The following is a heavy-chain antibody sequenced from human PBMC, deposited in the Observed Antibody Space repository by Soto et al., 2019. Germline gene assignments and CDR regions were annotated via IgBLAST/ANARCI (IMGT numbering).Heavy chain of an antibody. J-gene: IGHJ6*01. Sequence: GESLKISCEVSTFSFTTYWIAWVRQMPGRVLEWMGVIHPADSGTRYSPSFQGHVTISADNSISTSYLQWSSLKASDSGTYYCARSWEVGTYKRRHYYYGVDVWGQRTTVIVS. CDR2: IHPADSGT. CDR1: TFSFTTYW. D-gene: IGHD1-1*01. V-gene: IGHV5-51*01. CDR3: ARSWEVGTYKRRHYYYGVDV.